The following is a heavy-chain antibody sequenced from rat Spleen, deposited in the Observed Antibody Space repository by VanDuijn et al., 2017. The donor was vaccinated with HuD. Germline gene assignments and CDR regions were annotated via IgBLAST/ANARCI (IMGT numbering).Heavy chain of an antibody. CDR2: ITYDGGST. Sequence: EVQLVESDGGLVQPGRSLKLSCAASGFTFTDYYMAWVRQAPTKGLEWVATITYDGGSTYYPDSVKGRFTISRDNAENTVYLQMNSLRSEDTATYYCAKENYYGFIFDFWGQGVMVTVSS. CDR3: AKENYYGFIFDF. D-gene: IGHD1-7*01. CDR1: GFTFTDYY. V-gene: IGHV5-20*01. J-gene: IGHJ2*01.